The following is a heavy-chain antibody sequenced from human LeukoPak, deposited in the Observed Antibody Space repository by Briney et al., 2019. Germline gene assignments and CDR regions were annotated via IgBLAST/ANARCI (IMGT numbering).Heavy chain of an antibody. CDR2: ISSSGSTI. CDR3: ARQRGDILTGYYMPRGFDY. Sequence: GGSLRLSCAAYGFTFSIYEMNWVRQAPGKGLEWISYISSSGSTIYYADSVKGRFTISRDNAKNSLYLQMNSLRAEDTAVYYCARQRGDILTGYYMPRGFDYWGQGTLVTVSS. V-gene: IGHV3-48*03. CDR1: GFTFSIYE. J-gene: IGHJ4*02. D-gene: IGHD3-9*01.